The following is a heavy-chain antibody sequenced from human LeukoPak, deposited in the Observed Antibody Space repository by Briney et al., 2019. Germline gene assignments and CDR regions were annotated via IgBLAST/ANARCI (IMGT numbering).Heavy chain of an antibody. J-gene: IGHJ4*02. Sequence: GGSLRLSCAVSGFTFRNYWMSWVRQAPGKRLEWVANIKQDGSEKYYVDSVKGRFAISRDNVKNSLYLQMNSLRAEDTAVYYCARDEPVGATTGWGQGTLVTVSS. CDR1: GFTFRNYW. V-gene: IGHV3-7*01. D-gene: IGHD1-26*01. CDR3: ARDEPVGATTG. CDR2: IKQDGSEK.